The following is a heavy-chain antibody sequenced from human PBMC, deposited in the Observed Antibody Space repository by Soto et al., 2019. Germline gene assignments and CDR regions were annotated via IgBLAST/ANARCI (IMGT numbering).Heavy chain of an antibody. D-gene: IGHD6-19*01. CDR2: ISSSSSYI. V-gene: IGHV3-21*01. CDR3: ARDRVAVAGTYYYYYGMDV. CDR1: GFTFSSYS. Sequence: EVQLVESGGGLVKPGGSLRLSCAASGFTFSSYSMNWVRQAPGKGLEWVSSISSSSSYIYYADSVKGRFTISRDNAKNSLYLQMNSLRAEDTAVYYCARDRVAVAGTYYYYYGMDVWGQGTTVTVSS. J-gene: IGHJ6*02.